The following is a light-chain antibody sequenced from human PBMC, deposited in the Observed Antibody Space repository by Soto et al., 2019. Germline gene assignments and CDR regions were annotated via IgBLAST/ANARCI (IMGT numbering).Light chain of an antibody. Sequence: QSALTQPSSLSGSPGQSIALSFTGNSSDVGAYNYVSWYQQHPGKAPKLMIYDVSHRPSGASDRFSGSKSGNTASLTISGLQPEDEADYYCTSYTSSSTYVFGTGTKVTVL. CDR1: SSDVGAYNY. J-gene: IGLJ1*01. V-gene: IGLV2-14*01. CDR2: DVS. CDR3: TSYTSSSTYV.